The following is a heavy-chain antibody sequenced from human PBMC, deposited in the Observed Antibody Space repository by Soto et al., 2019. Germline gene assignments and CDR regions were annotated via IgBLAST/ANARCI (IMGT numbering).Heavy chain of an antibody. V-gene: IGHV1-18*01. J-gene: IGHJ4*02. D-gene: IGHD3-22*01. CDR3: AVPTGSGYYFDY. CDR2: ISGYNGNT. Sequence: GASVKVSCKSSGYSFSNYNFCWVRQAPGQGLEWLGWISGYNGNTNYAQKLQGRVTMTTDSFTSTAYMELRSLRSEDTAVYYCAVPTGSGYYFDYWGQGTLVTVSS. CDR1: GYSFSNYN.